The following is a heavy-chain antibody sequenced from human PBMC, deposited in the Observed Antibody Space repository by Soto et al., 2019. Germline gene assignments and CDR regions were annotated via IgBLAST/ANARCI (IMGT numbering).Heavy chain of an antibody. CDR1: GGYISNGGYY. J-gene: IGHJ6*03. V-gene: IGHV4-31*02. CDR3: ARERCSGGSCYSYYYYYMDV. CDR2: IYYSGST. D-gene: IGHD2-15*01. Sequence: PSEPLPLTWTVSGGYISNGGYYWSWIRQHPGKGLEWIGYIYYSGSTYYNPSLKSRVTISVDTSKNQFSLKLSSVTAADTAVYYCARERCSGGSCYSYYYYYMDVWGKGTTVTVSS.